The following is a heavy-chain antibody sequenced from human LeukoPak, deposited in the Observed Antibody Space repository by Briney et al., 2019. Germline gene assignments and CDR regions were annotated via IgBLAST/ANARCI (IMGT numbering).Heavy chain of an antibody. V-gene: IGHV1-69*05. Sequence: SVKVSCKASGGTFSSYAISWVRQAPGQGLEWMGGIIPIFGTANYAQKFQGRVTITTDESTSTAYMELSSLRSEDTAVYYCARDPRASSSSSPYWFDPWGQGTLVTVSS. J-gene: IGHJ5*02. CDR1: GGTFSSYA. CDR3: ARDPRASSSSSPYWFDP. CDR2: IIPIFGTA. D-gene: IGHD6-6*01.